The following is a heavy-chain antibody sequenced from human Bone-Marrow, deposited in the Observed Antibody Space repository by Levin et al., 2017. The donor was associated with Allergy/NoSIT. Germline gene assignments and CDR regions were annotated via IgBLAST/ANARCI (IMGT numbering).Heavy chain of an antibody. CDR1: GGSISSGGYY. CDR3: ARGLYGDYVGEDDYFDY. CDR2: IYYSGST. Sequence: SETLSLTCTVSGGSISSGGYYWSWIRQHPGKGLEWIGYIYYSGSTYYNPSLKSRVTISVDTSKNQFSLKLSSVTAADTAVYYCARGLYGDYVGEDDYFDYWGQGTLVTVSS. J-gene: IGHJ4*02. D-gene: IGHD4-17*01. V-gene: IGHV4-31*03.